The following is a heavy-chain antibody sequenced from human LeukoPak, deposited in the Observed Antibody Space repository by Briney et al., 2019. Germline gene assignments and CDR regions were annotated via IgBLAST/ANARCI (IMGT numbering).Heavy chain of an antibody. D-gene: IGHD5-18*01. CDR1: GYTFTSYY. CDR3: ARGGDTAMAPYYYYMDV. CDR2: INPSGGST. Sequence: ASVKVSRKASGYTFTSYYMHWVRQAPGQGLEWMGIINPSGGSTSYAQKFQGRVTMTRDMSTSTVYMELSSLRSEDTAVYYCARGGDTAMAPYYYYMDVWGKGTTVTVSS. J-gene: IGHJ6*03. V-gene: IGHV1-46*01.